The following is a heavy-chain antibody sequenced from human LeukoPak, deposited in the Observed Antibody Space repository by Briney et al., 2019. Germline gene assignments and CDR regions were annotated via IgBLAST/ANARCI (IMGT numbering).Heavy chain of an antibody. Sequence: PSETLSLTCTVSGGSISSSSYYWGWIRQPPGKGLEWIGNIYYSGSTYYNPSLKSRVTISVDTSNNQFSLKLSSVTAADTAVYYCARRGHRRFGELPHRRSHYHNWFDPWGQGTLVTVSS. V-gene: IGHV4-39*07. D-gene: IGHD3-10*01. J-gene: IGHJ5*02. CDR3: ARRGHRRFGELPHRRSHYHNWFDP. CDR2: IYYSGST. CDR1: GGSISSSSYY.